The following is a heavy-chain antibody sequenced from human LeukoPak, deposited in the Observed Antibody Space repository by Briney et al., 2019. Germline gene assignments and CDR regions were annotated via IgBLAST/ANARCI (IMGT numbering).Heavy chain of an antibody. Sequence: GASVKVSCKASGFTFTSSAMQWLRQARGKRLEWLEWIVVGSGNTNYAQKFQERVTITRDMSTSTAYMELSSLRSEDTAVYYCAALLYYYDSSGPGYWGQGTLVTVSS. J-gene: IGHJ4*02. CDR2: IVVGSGNT. D-gene: IGHD3-22*01. CDR1: GFTFTSSA. CDR3: AALLYYYDSSGPGY. V-gene: IGHV1-58*02.